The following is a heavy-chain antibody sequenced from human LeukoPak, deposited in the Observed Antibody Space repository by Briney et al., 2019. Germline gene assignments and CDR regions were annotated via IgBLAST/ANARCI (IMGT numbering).Heavy chain of an antibody. V-gene: IGHV1-2*02. D-gene: IGHD3-10*01. J-gene: IGHJ4*02. Sequence: ASVKVSCKASGYTFTGYYMHWVRQAPGQGLEWMGWINPNSGGTNYAQKFQGRVTMTRDTSISTAYMELSRLRSDDTAVYCCARVWGVRGVIPFYWGQGTLVTVSS. CDR1: GYTFTGYY. CDR2: INPNSGGT. CDR3: ARVWGVRGVIPFY.